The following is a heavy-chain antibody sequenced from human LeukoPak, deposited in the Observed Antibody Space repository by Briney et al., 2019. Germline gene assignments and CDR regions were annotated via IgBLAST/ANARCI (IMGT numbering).Heavy chain of an antibody. CDR2: ISGSSDTT. V-gene: IGHV3-23*01. CDR1: GFTFSSYA. CDR3: AKRIGGVNSFDH. Sequence: GGSLRLSCAGSGFTFSSYAMSWVRQAPGKGLGWVSVISGSSDTTYYADSVKGRFIISRDNSKNTLYLQMNSLRAEDTAVYYCAKRIGGVNSFDHWGQGTLVTVSS. D-gene: IGHD3-16*01. J-gene: IGHJ4*02.